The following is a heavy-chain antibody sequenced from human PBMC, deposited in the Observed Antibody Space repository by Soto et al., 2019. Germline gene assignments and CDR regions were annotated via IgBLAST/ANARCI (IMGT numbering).Heavy chain of an antibody. Sequence: SLIRSCRTSGCTFSDFRLPWFRQSPGKGLEWLAVICSTGITFYADSVKGRFTIFRDNSQDTVLLQMDSLRPDDSGVYFCAREVVTSKWYFDNWGQGTLDTVSS. D-gene: IGHD2-15*01. CDR1: GCTFSDFR. J-gene: IGHJ4*02. CDR3: AREVVTSKWYFDN. CDR2: ICSTGIT. V-gene: IGHV3-30*04.